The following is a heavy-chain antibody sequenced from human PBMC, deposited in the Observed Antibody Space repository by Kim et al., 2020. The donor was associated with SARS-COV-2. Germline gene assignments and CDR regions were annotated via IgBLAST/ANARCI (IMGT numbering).Heavy chain of an antibody. Sequence: RYSPSFQCQVTISVDNSITTAYLQWISLKASDTAMYYCSRQPGTGTFWFDPWGQGTLVTVSS. J-gene: IGHJ5*02. CDR3: SRQPGTGTFWFDP. V-gene: IGHV5-51*01. D-gene: IGHD1-1*01.